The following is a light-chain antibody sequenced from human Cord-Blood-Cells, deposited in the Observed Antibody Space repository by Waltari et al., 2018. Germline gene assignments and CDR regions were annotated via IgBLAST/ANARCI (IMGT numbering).Light chain of an antibody. CDR3: QQYNSYSHT. CDR1: QSISSW. CDR2: DAS. V-gene: IGKV1-5*01. Sequence: DIQITQSPSTLSACVGDRVTITCRASQSISSWLAWYQQKPGKAPKLLIYDASSLESGVPSRFSGSGSGTEFTLTISSLQPDDFATYYCQQYNSYSHTFGQGTKLEIK. J-gene: IGKJ2*01.